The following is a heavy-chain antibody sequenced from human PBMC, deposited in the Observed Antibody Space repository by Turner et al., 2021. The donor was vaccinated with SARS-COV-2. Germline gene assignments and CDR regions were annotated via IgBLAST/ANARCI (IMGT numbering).Heavy chain of an antibody. Sequence: QVQLQESRPGLVKPSETLSLTCTVSGGSISSYFWNWIRQPAGKGLEWIGRIYTSGTSNYNPALKSRVTMSVDTSKNQFSLRLSSVTAADTAVYYCARDRVQLGPVGMDVWGQGTTVTVSS. D-gene: IGHD6-6*01. J-gene: IGHJ6*02. V-gene: IGHV4-4*07. CDR1: GGSISSYF. CDR2: IYTSGTS. CDR3: ARDRVQLGPVGMDV.